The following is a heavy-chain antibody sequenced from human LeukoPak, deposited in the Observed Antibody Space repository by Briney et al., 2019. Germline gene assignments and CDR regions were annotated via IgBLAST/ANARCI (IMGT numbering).Heavy chain of an antibody. J-gene: IGHJ4*01. Sequence: GGSLRLSCEASRFNFNTYAMSWVRQAPGKGLEWVSGISVTGGNTYYADSVKGRFTISRDNSMDALYLQMNSLRAEDTALYYCAKAVCSGGSCNSPYYFDDWGHGTLVTVSS. D-gene: IGHD2-15*01. CDR1: RFNFNTYA. CDR3: AKAVCSGGSCNSPYYFDD. CDR2: ISVTGGNT. V-gene: IGHV3-23*01.